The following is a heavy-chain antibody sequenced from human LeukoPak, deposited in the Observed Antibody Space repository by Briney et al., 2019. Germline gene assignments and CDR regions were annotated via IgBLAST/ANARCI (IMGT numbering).Heavy chain of an antibody. Sequence: PSETLSLTCTVSGGSMSSYYWSWIRQSPGKGLEWIGYIYYSGSTNYNPSLKSRVTISVDTSKNQFSLRLSSVTAADTAVYYCVRGGIVGTSARVPLFDNWGQGTLVTVSS. CDR2: IYYSGST. V-gene: IGHV4-59*01. J-gene: IGHJ4*02. CDR1: GGSMSSYY. CDR3: VRGGIVGTSARVPLFDN. D-gene: IGHD2-21*01.